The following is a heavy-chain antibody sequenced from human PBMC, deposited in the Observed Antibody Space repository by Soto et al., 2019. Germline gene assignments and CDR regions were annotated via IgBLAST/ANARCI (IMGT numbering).Heavy chain of an antibody. CDR1: GVSFSGYY. Sequence: SETLSLTCAVYGVSFSGYYWSWIRQPPGKGLEWIGEINHSGSTNYNPSLKSRVTISVDTSKNQFSLKLSSVTAADTAVYYCARYSSSWSYYWGQGTLVTVSS. D-gene: IGHD6-13*01. V-gene: IGHV4-34*01. CDR2: INHSGST. J-gene: IGHJ4*02. CDR3: ARYSSSWSYY.